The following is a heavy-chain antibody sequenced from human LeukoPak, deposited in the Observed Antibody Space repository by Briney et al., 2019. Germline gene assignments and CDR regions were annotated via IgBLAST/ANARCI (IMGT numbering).Heavy chain of an antibody. V-gene: IGHV1-69*13. CDR2: IIPIFGTA. CDR3: ARGGYSGYGDFDY. D-gene: IGHD5-12*01. J-gene: IGHJ4*02. Sequence: SVKVSCKASGGTFSSYAISWVRQAPGQGLEWMGGIIPIFGTANYAQKFQGRVTITADESTSTAYMELSSLRSEDTAVYYCARGGYSGYGDFDYWGQGTLVTVSS. CDR1: GGTFSSYA.